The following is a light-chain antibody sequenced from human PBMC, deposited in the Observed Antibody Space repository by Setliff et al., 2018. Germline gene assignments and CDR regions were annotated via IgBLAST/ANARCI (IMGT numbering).Light chain of an antibody. V-gene: IGLV2-8*01. Sequence: QSVLTQPPSASGSPGQSVTISCTGTSSDISPYNYVSWYQQHPGKAPKLMIYQVTQRPSGVPDRFSGSKSGDTASLTVSGLQAEDEADYYCSSYEGTNNFVFRTGTKVTVL. J-gene: IGLJ1*01. CDR1: SSDISPYNY. CDR2: QVT. CDR3: SSYEGTNNFV.